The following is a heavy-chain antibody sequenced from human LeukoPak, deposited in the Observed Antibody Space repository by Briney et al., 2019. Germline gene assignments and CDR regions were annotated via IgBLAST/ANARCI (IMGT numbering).Heavy chain of an antibody. CDR2: INHSGST. V-gene: IGHV4-34*01. D-gene: IGHD3-10*01. Sequence: PSETLSLTCAVYGGSFSGYYWSWIRQPPGKGLEWIGEINHSGSTNYNPSLKSRVTISVDTSKNQFSLKLSSVTAADTAVYYCARGRGVIRYYYMDVWGKGTTVTISS. CDR3: ARGRGVIRYYYMDV. CDR1: GGSFSGYY. J-gene: IGHJ6*03.